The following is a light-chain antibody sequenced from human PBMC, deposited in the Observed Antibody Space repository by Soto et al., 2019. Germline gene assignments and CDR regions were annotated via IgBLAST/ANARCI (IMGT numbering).Light chain of an antibody. Sequence: DIVLTQSPATLSLSPGERATLSCRASQSVSSSYLAWYQQKPGQAPRLLIYGASNRATGIPDRFSGSGSGTDFTLIINRLEPEDVAIYYCQQYGGSPRITFGQGTRLEIK. CDR2: GAS. J-gene: IGKJ5*01. CDR1: QSVSSSY. CDR3: QQYGGSPRIT. V-gene: IGKV3-20*01.